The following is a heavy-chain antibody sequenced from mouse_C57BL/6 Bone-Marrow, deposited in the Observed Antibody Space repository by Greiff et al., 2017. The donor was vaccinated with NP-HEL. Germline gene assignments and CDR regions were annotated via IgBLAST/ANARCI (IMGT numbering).Heavy chain of an antibody. CDR1: GFNIKDDY. V-gene: IGHV14-4*01. CDR3: TTGITYYFDY. CDR2: IDPENGDT. Sequence: DVQLQESGAELVRPGASVKLSCTASGFNIKDDYMHWVKQRPEQGLEWIGWIDPENGDTEYASKFQGKATITADTSSNTAYLQLSSLTSEDTAVYYCTTGITYYFDYWGQGTTLTVSS. J-gene: IGHJ2*01. D-gene: IGHD2-4*01.